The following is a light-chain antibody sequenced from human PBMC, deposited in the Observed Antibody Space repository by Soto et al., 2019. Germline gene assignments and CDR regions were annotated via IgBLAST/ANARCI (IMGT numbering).Light chain of an antibody. CDR2: LGS. J-gene: IGKJ2*01. CDR3: MQALQTPYT. V-gene: IGKV2-28*01. CDR1: QSLLNSNGYNY. Sequence: DIVMTQSPLSLPVTPGEPASISCRSGQSLLNSNGYNYLDWYLQKPGQSPQLLIYLGSNRASGVPDRFSGSGSGTDFTLKISRVEADDFGVFYSMQALQTPYTFGQGTKLEIK.